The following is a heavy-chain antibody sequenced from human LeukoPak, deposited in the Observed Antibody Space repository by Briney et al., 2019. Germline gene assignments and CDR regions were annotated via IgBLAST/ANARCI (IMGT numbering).Heavy chain of an antibody. CDR1: GYSFTSYG. Sequence: ASVKVSCKASGYSFTSYGLNWVRQAPGQGLEWVGWINPNSGGTNYAQKFQGRVTMTRDMSISTAYMELSRLRSDDTAVYYCARSPDILTGENFDYWGQGTLVTVSS. CDR2: INPNSGGT. V-gene: IGHV1-2*02. D-gene: IGHD3-9*01. CDR3: ARSPDILTGENFDY. J-gene: IGHJ4*02.